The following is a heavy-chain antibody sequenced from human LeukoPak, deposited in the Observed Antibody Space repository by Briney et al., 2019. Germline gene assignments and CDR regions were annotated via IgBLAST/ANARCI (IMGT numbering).Heavy chain of an antibody. V-gene: IGHV3-33*01. CDR1: GFTFSSYG. D-gene: IGHD6-19*01. CDR2: IWYDGSDK. Sequence: PGRSLRLACAASGFTFSSYGMHWVRQSPGTGLEWVAVIWYDGSDKYYADSVKGRFTISRDNSKNTLSLQMNSLRAEDTAVYYCARDYMAGTTRGHFDYWGQGTLVTVSS. CDR3: ARDYMAGTTRGHFDY. J-gene: IGHJ4*02.